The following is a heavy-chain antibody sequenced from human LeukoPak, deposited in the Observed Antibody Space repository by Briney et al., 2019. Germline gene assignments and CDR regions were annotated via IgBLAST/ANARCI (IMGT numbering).Heavy chain of an antibody. CDR3: ARHRWTDLAYFDYMDV. J-gene: IGHJ6*03. D-gene: IGHD3/OR15-3a*01. Sequence: GESLKISCKASGYNFATYWIAWVRQMPGKGLEWVAIIFPADSETKYSPSLRGQVTISADKSISTAYLQWSSLKASDTAMYYCARHRWTDLAYFDYMDVWGKGTTITVSS. CDR2: IFPADSET. V-gene: IGHV5-51*01. CDR1: GYNFATYW.